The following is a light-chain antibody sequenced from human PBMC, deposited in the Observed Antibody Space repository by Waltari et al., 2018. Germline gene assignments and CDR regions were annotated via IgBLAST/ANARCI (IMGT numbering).Light chain of an antibody. CDR2: GVS. J-gene: IGKJ1*01. CDR3: QHYNKWPPWT. CDR1: QSVNDN. V-gene: IGKV3-15*01. Sequence: EVVMTQSPATLSVSPGESVTLSCRASQSVNDNLAWYQQKVGQAPRLLIYGVSSRTTGIPARFSATGSGTDFTLTITSLQAEDFAVYYCQHYNKWPPWTFGQGTKVEFK.